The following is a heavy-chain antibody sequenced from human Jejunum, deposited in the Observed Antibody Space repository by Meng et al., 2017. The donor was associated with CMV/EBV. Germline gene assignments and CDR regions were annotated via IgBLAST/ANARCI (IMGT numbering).Heavy chain of an antibody. Sequence: FTGYYLHWVRQAPGQGLEWLAWINPKSGDTYYAQKFQDRVTVTRDTAVSTAYMELNRLRSDDTAVYYCARDYEGGRGYQLLLSNWFDPWGQGTLVTVSS. V-gene: IGHV1-2*02. D-gene: IGHD2-2*01. J-gene: IGHJ5*02. CDR2: INPKSGDT. CDR3: ARDYEGGRGYQLLLSNWFDP. CDR1: FTGYY.